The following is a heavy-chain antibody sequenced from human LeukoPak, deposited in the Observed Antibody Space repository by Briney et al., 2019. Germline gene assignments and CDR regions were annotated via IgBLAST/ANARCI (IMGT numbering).Heavy chain of an antibody. CDR3: AGGSNHWFDP. CDR2: ISRNGDST. CDR1: GFTFSSHV. J-gene: IGHJ5*02. Sequence: QPGGSLRLSRAASGFTFSSHVMHWVRQAPGKGLEYISVISRNGDSTYYANSVKSRFTISRDNSKNTLFLQMGSLRADDMAVYYCAGGSNHWFDPWGQGTLVSVSS. D-gene: IGHD1-14*01. V-gene: IGHV3-64*01.